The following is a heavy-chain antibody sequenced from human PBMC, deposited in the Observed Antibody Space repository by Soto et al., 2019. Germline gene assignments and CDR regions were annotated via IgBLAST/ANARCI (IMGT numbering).Heavy chain of an antibody. CDR3: AKELTRYSYGDRIWDY. D-gene: IGHD5-18*01. Sequence: GGSLRLSCAASGFTFSSYVMSWVRQAPGKGLEWVSAISGSGGSTYYADSVKGRFTISRDNSKNTLYLQMNSLRAEDTAVYYCAKELTRYSYGDRIWDYWGQGTLVTVSS. J-gene: IGHJ4*02. CDR1: GFTFSSYV. CDR2: ISGSGGST. V-gene: IGHV3-23*01.